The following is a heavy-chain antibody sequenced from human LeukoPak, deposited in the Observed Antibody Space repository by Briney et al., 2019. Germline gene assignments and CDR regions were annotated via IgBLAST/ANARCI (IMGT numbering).Heavy chain of an antibody. CDR3: ARAPTGHLFYY. Sequence: GGSLRLSCAASGFTFNDYTMHWVRQRPGKGLEWVSLVSWDGGSTSYADSVRGRFTISRDNRKNSLYLQMNRLRIEDTALYYCARAPTGHLFYYWGQGTLVTVSS. CDR1: GFTFNDYT. J-gene: IGHJ4*02. V-gene: IGHV3-43*01. D-gene: IGHD3-9*01. CDR2: VSWDGGST.